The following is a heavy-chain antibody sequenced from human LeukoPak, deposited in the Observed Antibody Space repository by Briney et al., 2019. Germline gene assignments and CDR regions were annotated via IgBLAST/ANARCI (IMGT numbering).Heavy chain of an antibody. J-gene: IGHJ4*02. Sequence: SETLSLTCTVSGGSISNNYWSWVRQPPGKRLEWIAYIQYPGTTDYNPSLKSRVTISLESSENQFSLKLSSVTAADTAIYYCVRHGIEDPGRVLFDYWGPGTLVTVSS. D-gene: IGHD1-26*01. CDR1: GGSISNNY. CDR2: IQYPGTT. CDR3: VRHGIEDPGRVLFDY. V-gene: IGHV4-59*08.